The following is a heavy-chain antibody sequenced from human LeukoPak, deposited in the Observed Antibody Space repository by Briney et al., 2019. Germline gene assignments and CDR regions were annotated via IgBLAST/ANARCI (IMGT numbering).Heavy chain of an antibody. V-gene: IGHV4-34*01. D-gene: IGHD5-12*01. CDR3: AGRVATIYNFDY. Sequence: SETLSLTCAVYGGPFSGYYWSWIRQPPGKGLEWIGEINHSGSTNYNPSLKSRVTISVDTSKNQFSLKLSSVTAADTAVYYCAGRVATIYNFDYWGQGTLVTVSS. J-gene: IGHJ4*02. CDR2: INHSGST. CDR1: GGPFSGYY.